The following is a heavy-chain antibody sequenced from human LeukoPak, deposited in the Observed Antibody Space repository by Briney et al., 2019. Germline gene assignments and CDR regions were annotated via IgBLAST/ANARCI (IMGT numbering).Heavy chain of an antibody. CDR2: MYVSGSS. CDR1: GDSINNDTYY. J-gene: IGHJ6*03. CDR3: ARADYSSTWSHDYYYMDV. V-gene: IGHV4-61*02. D-gene: IGHD6-13*01. Sequence: TPSETLSLTCIVSGDSINNDTYYWNWIRQPAGKGLEWIGRMYVSGSSNYNPALKSRVSISVDTSKSQFSLRLSSVTAADTAVYYCARADYSSTWSHDYYYMDVWGKGTTVTVSS.